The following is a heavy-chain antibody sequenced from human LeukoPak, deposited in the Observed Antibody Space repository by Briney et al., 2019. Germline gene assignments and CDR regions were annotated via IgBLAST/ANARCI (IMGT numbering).Heavy chain of an antibody. D-gene: IGHD3-9*01. J-gene: IGHJ4*02. V-gene: IGHV4-59*01. CDR2: IYYSGST. Sequence: SETLSLTCTVSGGSISSYYWSWIRQPPGKGLEWIGYIYYSGSTNYNPSLKSRVTISVDTSKNQFSLKLSSVTAADTAVYYCAKDLDILTGNYIDDWGQGTLVTVSS. CDR3: AKDLDILTGNYIDD. CDR1: GGSISSYY.